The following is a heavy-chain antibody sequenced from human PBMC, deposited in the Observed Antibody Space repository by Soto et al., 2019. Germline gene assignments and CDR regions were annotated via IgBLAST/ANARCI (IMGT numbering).Heavy chain of an antibody. CDR3: ARYSSSSFYGMDV. Sequence: GASVKVSCKASGYTFTGYYMHWVRQAPGQGLEWMGWINPNSGGTNYAQKFQGWVTTTRDTSISTAYMELSRLRSDDTAVYYCARYSSSSFYGMDVWGQGTTVTVSS. CDR2: INPNSGGT. D-gene: IGHD6-13*01. V-gene: IGHV1-2*04. J-gene: IGHJ6*02. CDR1: GYTFTGYY.